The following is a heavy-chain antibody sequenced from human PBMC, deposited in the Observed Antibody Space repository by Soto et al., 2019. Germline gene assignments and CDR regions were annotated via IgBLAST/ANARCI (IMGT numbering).Heavy chain of an antibody. Sequence: QITLKESGPTLVKSTQTLTLTCTFSGFSLSTRGLGVGWIRQPPGKALEWLALIYWDDDKRYSPSLKSRLTITKDTSKKQVVLTMTNMDPVDTATYYCAHSTEYCSGANCYVSPFDYWGQGTLVTVSS. CDR2: IYWDDDK. D-gene: IGHD2-2*01. CDR3: AHSTEYCSGANCYVSPFDY. V-gene: IGHV2-5*02. J-gene: IGHJ4*02. CDR1: GFSLSTRGLG.